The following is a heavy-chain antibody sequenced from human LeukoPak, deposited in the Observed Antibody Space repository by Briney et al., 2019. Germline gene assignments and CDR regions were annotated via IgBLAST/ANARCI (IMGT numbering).Heavy chain of an antibody. CDR1: GYTFASDG. D-gene: IGHD3-22*01. Sequence: ASVKVSCKASGYTFASDGISWGRQAPGQGLEWMGWISAYNGNTNYARKLQGRVTMTTETSTSTAYMELRSLRSDDTAVYYCARVPITMIVVVHKPPDYWGQGTLVTVSS. CDR3: ARVPITMIVVVHKPPDY. V-gene: IGHV1-18*01. J-gene: IGHJ4*02. CDR2: ISAYNGNT.